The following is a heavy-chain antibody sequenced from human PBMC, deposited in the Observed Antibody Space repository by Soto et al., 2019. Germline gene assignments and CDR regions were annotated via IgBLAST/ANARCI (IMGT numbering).Heavy chain of an antibody. CDR1: GGSISSGGYY. CDR3: ARPNYDILTGDGAFDI. V-gene: IGHV4-31*02. D-gene: IGHD3-9*01. J-gene: IGHJ3*02. Sequence: SETLSLTCTVSGGSISSGGYYWSWIRQHPGKGLEWIGYIYYSGSTYYNPSLKSRVTISVDTSKNQFSLKLSSVTAADTAVYYCARPNYDILTGDGAFDIRGQGTMVTVSS. CDR2: IYYSGST.